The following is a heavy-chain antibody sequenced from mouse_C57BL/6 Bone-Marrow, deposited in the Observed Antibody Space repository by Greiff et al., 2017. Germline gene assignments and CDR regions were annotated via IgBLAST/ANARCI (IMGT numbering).Heavy chain of an antibody. CDR2: IDPSDSYT. J-gene: IGHJ2*01. V-gene: IGHV1-69*01. Sequence: QVQLQQPGAELVMPGASVKLSCKASGYTFTSYWMHWVKQRPGQGLEWIGEIDPSDSYTNYNQKFKGKSTLTVDKSSSTAYMQLSSLTSEDSAVYYCATDDYLDYWGQGTTLTVSS. CDR1: GYTFTSYW. D-gene: IGHD2-3*01. CDR3: ATDDYLDY.